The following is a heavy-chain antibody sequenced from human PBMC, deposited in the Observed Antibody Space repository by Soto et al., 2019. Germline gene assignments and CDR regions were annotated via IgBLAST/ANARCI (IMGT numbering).Heavy chain of an antibody. CDR1: GFTFSVYY. CDR3: ARLGSIGHPYYFGMDV. J-gene: IGHJ6*02. V-gene: IGHV3-11*01. D-gene: IGHD3-16*01. CDR2: ISSSATAI. Sequence: QVQLVESGGGLVKPGGSLRLSCAASGFTFSVYYMTWIRQAPGKGLEWVAYISSSATAIYDADSVKGRFTISRDNAKNSLHLHMNTLRAEDTAVYFCARLGSIGHPYYFGMDVWGQGTTVTVSS.